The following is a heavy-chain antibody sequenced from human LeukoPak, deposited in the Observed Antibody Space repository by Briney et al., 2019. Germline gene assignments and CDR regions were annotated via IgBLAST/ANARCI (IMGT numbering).Heavy chain of an antibody. Sequence: GGSLRLPCAASGFTFSNYAMNWVRQAPGKGLEWVSSISSSSSYIYYADSVKGRFTISRDNAKNSLYLQMNSLRAEDTAVYYCARGYGDYDISGYWGQGTLVTVSS. V-gene: IGHV3-21*01. CDR1: GFTFSNYA. CDR3: ARGYGDYDISGY. D-gene: IGHD4-17*01. CDR2: ISSSSSYI. J-gene: IGHJ4*02.